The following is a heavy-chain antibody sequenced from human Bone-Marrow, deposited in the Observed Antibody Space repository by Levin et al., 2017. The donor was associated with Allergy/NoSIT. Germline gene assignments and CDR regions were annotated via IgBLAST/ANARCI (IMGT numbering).Heavy chain of an antibody. J-gene: IGHJ4*02. CDR3: ARDVGDGYNGDGYFDN. V-gene: IGHV3-48*04. CDR2: ISSSSKTM. CDR1: GFTFNTYS. D-gene: IGHD5-24*01. Sequence: GGSLRLSCAASGFTFNTYSMHWVRQAPGKGLEWVSYISSSSKTMYYTDSVKGRFVISRDNAKNSLYLQMSSLRAEGTAVYFCARDVGDGYNGDGYFDNWGQGSLVTVSS.